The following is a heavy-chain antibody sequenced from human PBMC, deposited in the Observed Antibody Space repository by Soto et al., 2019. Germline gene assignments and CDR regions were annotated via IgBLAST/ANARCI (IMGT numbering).Heavy chain of an antibody. CDR2: INHSGST. CDR3: ARPRLYYYCSGSYEYWFDP. V-gene: IGHV4-34*01. CDR1: GGSFSGYY. D-gene: IGHD3-10*01. J-gene: IGHJ5*02. Sequence: QVQLQQWGAGLLKPSETLSLTCAVYGGSFSGYYWSWIRQPPGKGLEWIGEINHSGSTNYNPSLKSRVTISVDTFKNQFSLKLSSVTAADTAVYYCARPRLYYYCSGSYEYWFDPWGQGTLVTVSS.